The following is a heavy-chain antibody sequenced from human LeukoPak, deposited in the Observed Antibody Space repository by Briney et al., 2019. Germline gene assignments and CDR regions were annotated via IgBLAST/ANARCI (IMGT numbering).Heavy chain of an antibody. J-gene: IGHJ4*02. CDR3: TTVGYCSSTSCYTDHPDY. CDR1: GFTFSNAW. D-gene: IGHD2-2*02. CDR2: IKSKTDGGTT. V-gene: IGHV3-15*01. Sequence: PGGSLRLSCAASGFTFSNAWMSWVRQAPGKGLEWVGRIKSKTDGGTTDYAAPVKGRFTISGDDSKNTLYLQMNSLKTEDTAVYYCTTVGYCSSTSCYTDHPDYWGQGTLVTVSS.